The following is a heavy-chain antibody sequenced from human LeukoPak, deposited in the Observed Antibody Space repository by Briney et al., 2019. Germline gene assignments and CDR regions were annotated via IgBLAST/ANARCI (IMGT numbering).Heavy chain of an antibody. CDR3: ARDHDYGDYVDY. V-gene: IGHV3-30*03. Sequence: GGSLRLSCAASGFTFSSYAMHWVRQAPGKGLEWVAVISYDGSNKYYADSVKGRFTISRDNSRNTLHLQMNSLRAEDTAVYSCARDHDYGDYVDYWGQGTLVTVSS. CDR1: GFTFSSYA. CDR2: ISYDGSNK. J-gene: IGHJ4*02. D-gene: IGHD4-17*01.